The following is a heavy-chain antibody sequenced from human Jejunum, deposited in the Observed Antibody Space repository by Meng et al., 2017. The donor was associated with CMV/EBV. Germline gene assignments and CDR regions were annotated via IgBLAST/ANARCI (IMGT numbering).Heavy chain of an antibody. CDR3: AKVEVSAGTTASSFDI. V-gene: IGHV3-30*02. J-gene: IGHJ3*02. D-gene: IGHD3-10*01. CDR1: TFHCYG. Sequence: TFHCYGMYWVRRGPGRGLEWVAFIRNDGSTRYYADSVKGRFTVSRDNSKNTLYLQMDSLSAEDTAVYYCAKVEVSAGTTASSFDIWGHGTAGTVSS. CDR2: IRNDGSTR.